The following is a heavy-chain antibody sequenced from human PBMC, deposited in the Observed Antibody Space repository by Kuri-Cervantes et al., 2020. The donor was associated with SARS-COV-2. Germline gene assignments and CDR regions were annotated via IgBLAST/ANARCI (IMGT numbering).Heavy chain of an antibody. D-gene: IGHD1-26*01. V-gene: IGHV3-48*03. CDR1: EFTFSSYE. CDR2: ISNSGSSI. CDR3: ARRRGGTDPFDY. Sequence: GESLKISCVASEFTFSSYEMNWVRQAPGKGLEWVSYISNSGSSIYYADSVKGRFTISRDNAKNSLYLQMNSLRAEDTALYHCARRRGGTDPFDYWGQGTLVTVSS. J-gene: IGHJ4*02.